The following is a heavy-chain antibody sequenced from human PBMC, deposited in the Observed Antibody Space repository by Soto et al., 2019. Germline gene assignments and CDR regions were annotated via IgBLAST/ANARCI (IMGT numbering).Heavy chain of an antibody. J-gene: IGHJ5*02. Sequence: SETLSLTCAVAGGSISSGGYSWSWIRQPPGKGLEWIGYIYHSGSTYYNPSLKSRVTISVDRSKNQFSLKLNSMTAADTAVYSCARVPTPWGQGTLVTVSS. CDR2: IYHSGST. CDR3: ARVPTP. V-gene: IGHV4-30-2*01. CDR1: GGSISSGGYS.